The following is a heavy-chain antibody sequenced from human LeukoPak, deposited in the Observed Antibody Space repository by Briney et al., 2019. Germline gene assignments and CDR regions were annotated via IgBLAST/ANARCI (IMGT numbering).Heavy chain of an antibody. V-gene: IGHV1-46*01. CDR2: INPTGVST. CDR3: ARGFSSPSSYFFDY. Sequence: ASVKVSCKASGYSFSSYSMNWVRQAPGQGLEWMGLINPTGVSTDYAQKFQGRVTMTRDTSTTTDYMELSSLRSEDTAVYYCARGFSSPSSYFFDYWGQGTLVAVSS. J-gene: IGHJ4*02. CDR1: GYSFSSYS. D-gene: IGHD6-19*01.